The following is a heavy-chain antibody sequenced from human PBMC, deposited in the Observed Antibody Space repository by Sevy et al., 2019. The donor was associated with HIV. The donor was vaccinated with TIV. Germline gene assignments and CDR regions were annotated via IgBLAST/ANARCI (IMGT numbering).Heavy chain of an antibody. CDR2: ITSDSSTI. V-gene: IGHV3-48*02. CDR1: GFTFRSYN. CDR3: ARARGIRFLEWLPYYFDS. Sequence: GGSLRLSCAASGFTFRSYNMAWVRQAPGKGLECVSYITSDSSTIYYADTAKGRFTISRDNAKKSLYLQMNSLGDEDTATYYCARARGIRFLEWLPYYFDSWGQGTLVTVSS. J-gene: IGHJ4*02. D-gene: IGHD3-3*01.